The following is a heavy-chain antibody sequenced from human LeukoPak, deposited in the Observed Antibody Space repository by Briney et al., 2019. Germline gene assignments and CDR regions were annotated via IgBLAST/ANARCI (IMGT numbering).Heavy chain of an antibody. Sequence: PGGSLRLSCVASGFTFTSYAMTWVRQAPGKGLEGVSGISNSGSSTYYADSVKGRFTISRDNSKNTLYLQLSSLRAEDTAVYYCANTIVRGSYNMDVWGQGTTVTVSS. V-gene: IGHV3-23*01. CDR3: ANTIVRGSYNMDV. J-gene: IGHJ6*02. CDR2: ISNSGSST. D-gene: IGHD3-10*01. CDR1: GFTFTSYA.